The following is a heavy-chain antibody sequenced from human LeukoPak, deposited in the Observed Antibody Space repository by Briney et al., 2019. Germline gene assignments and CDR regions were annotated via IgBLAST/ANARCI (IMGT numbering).Heavy chain of an antibody. Sequence: PGGSLRLSCAASGFTFSTYEMNWVRQAPGMGLEWVSYISGGGTNIYYADSVKGRFTVSRDDAKNSLYLQMNSLRAEDAAVYYCARLGDYSNAHWFDPWGQGTLVTVSS. J-gene: IGHJ5*02. CDR3: ARLGDYSNAHWFDP. V-gene: IGHV3-48*03. CDR2: ISGGGTNI. D-gene: IGHD5-18*01. CDR1: GFTFSTYE.